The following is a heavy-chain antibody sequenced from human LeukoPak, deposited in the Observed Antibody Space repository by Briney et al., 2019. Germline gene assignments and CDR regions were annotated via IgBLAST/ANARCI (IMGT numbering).Heavy chain of an antibody. CDR1: DYSISSGYY. V-gene: IGHV4-38-2*02. D-gene: IGHD3-16*01. J-gene: IGHJ3*02. Sequence: SETLSLTCTVSDYSISSGYYWGWIRQSPGKGLEWIGTIYHSGSAYYNPSLKSRVTISVDTSKNQFSLRLTSVTAADTAVYYCARGRRTYDYVWGRNAFDIWGQGTMVTVSS. CDR2: IYHSGSA. CDR3: ARGRRTYDYVWGRNAFDI.